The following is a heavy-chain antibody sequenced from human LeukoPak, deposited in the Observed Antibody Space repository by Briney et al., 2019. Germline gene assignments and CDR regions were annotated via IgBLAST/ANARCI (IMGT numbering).Heavy chain of an antibody. CDR1: GGSISSYY. J-gene: IGHJ4*02. CDR3: ARHGYYGSGTIDY. Sequence: SETLSLTCTVSGGSISSYYWSWIRQPPGKGLEWIGYIYYSGNTNYNPSLKSRVTISVDKSKIQFSLKLTSVTAADTAVYYCARHGYYGSGTIDYWGQGTLVTVSS. CDR2: IYYSGNT. V-gene: IGHV4-59*01. D-gene: IGHD3-10*01.